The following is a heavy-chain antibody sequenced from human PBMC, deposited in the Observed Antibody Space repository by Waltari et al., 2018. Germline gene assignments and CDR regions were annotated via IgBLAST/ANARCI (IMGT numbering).Heavy chain of an antibody. CDR1: GGSISSYY. CDR2: IYYSGST. D-gene: IGHD5-18*01. CDR3: ARVDTAMGIKSFDP. V-gene: IGHV4-59*08. Sequence: QVQLQESGPGLVKPSETLSLTCTVSGGSISSYYWSWIRQPPGKGLEWIGYIYYSGSTNYNPSLKSRVTISVDTSKNQFSLKLSSVTAADTAVYYCARVDTAMGIKSFDPWGQGTLVTVSS. J-gene: IGHJ5*02.